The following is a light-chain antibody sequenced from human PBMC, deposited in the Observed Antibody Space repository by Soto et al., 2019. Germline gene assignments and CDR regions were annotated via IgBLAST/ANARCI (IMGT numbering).Light chain of an antibody. V-gene: IGKV1-9*01. Sequence: IQLTQSPSSLSASVGDRVTITCRASQGISSYLAWYQQKPGKAPKLLIYAASTLQSGVPSRFSGSGSETVFTLTIISLQPEDFATYYCQQLNSYPLTFGGGTKVDIK. CDR2: AAS. J-gene: IGKJ4*01. CDR3: QQLNSYPLT. CDR1: QGISSY.